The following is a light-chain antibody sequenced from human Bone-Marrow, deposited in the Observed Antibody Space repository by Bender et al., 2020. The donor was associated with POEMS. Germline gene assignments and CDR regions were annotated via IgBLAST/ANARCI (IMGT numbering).Light chain of an antibody. CDR1: ALPKQY. V-gene: IGLV3-25*02. CDR3: QVWDRRTVI. J-gene: IGLJ2*01. CDR2: KDT. Sequence: SYELTQPPSVSVSPGQTARITCSGDALPKQYAYWYQKKPGQAPVVVIYKDTGRPSGIPERLSGSNSGNTATLTIRGTQAMDEADYYCQVWDRRTVIFGGGTKLTVL.